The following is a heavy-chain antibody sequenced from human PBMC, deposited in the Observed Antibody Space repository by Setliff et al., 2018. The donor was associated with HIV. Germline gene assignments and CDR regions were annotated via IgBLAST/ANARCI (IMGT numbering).Heavy chain of an antibody. Sequence: TSETLSLTCTVSGGSFSTYYWSWIRQPAGEGLEYIGRVHSTGTTIYNPSLKSRVTMSADTSKNQLSLKLRSVTAADTAVYYCARARITMTGGRLEPYAFDRWGQGTKVTVS. D-gene: IGHD3-22*01. CDR2: VHSTGTT. CDR1: GGSFSTYY. CDR3: ARARITMTGGRLEPYAFDR. V-gene: IGHV4-4*07. J-gene: IGHJ3*01.